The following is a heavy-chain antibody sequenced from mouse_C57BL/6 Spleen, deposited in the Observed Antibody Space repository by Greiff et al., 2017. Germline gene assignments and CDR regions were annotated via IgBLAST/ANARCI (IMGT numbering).Heavy chain of an antibody. Sequence: VQLQQSGPGLVKPSQSLSLTCSVTGYSITSGYYWNWIRQFPGNKLEWMGYISYDGSNNYNPSLKNRISITRDTSKNQFFLKLNSVTTEDTATYYCARAPPLYGNYEDWGQGTTLTVSS. J-gene: IGHJ2*01. D-gene: IGHD2-1*01. V-gene: IGHV3-6*01. CDR2: ISYDGSN. CDR3: ARAPPLYGNYED. CDR1: GYSITSGYY.